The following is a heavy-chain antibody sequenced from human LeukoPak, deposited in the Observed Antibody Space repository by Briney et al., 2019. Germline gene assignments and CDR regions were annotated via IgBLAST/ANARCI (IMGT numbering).Heavy chain of an antibody. Sequence: SVKVSCKASGGTFSSYAISWVRQAPGQGLEWMGGIIPIFGTANYAQKFQGRVTITTDESTSTAYMELSSLRSEDTAVYYCARGARGYSGYDPTKASFHYWGQGTLVTVSS. V-gene: IGHV1-69*05. CDR1: GGTFSSYA. J-gene: IGHJ4*02. D-gene: IGHD5-12*01. CDR3: ARGARGYSGYDPTKASFHY. CDR2: IIPIFGTA.